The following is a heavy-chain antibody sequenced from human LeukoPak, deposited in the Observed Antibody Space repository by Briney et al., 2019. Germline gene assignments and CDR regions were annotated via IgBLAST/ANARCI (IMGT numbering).Heavy chain of an antibody. V-gene: IGHV4-38-2*02. CDR1: GYSISSGYY. D-gene: IGHD3-10*01. CDR3: ARDRGHYGSGRYGMDV. J-gene: IGHJ6*04. CDR2: IYHSGST. Sequence: SETLSLTCAVSGYSISSGYYWGWIRQPPGKGLEWIGSIYHSGSTYYNPSLKSRVTISVDTSKNQFSLKLSSVTAADTAVYYCARDRGHYGSGRYGMDVWGKGTTVTVSS.